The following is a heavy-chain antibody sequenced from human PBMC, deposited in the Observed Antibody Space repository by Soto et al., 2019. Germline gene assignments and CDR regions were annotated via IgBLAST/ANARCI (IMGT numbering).Heavy chain of an antibody. CDR2: IHNSGNT. J-gene: IGHJ3*02. V-gene: IGHV4-59*01. CDR3: ARLQYTVVTPIDM. Sequence: QVQLQESGPGLVKPSETLSLTCTVPGGPISNYYWTWIRQFPGKRLEWIAHIHNSGNTNSNPSLTSRVTISMDTSKNQISLRLTSVTAADTAMYYCARLQYTVVTPIDMWGQGTMVTVSS. CDR1: GGPISNYY. D-gene: IGHD2-21*02.